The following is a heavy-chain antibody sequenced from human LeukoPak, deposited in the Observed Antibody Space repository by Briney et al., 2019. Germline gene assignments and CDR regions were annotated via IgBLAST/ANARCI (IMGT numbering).Heavy chain of an antibody. CDR3: AKDSWGGGNCMDV. CDR2: ISSSGTST. D-gene: IGHD2-15*01. J-gene: IGHJ6*03. CDR1: GFNFSNFA. Sequence: GGSLRLSCVASGFNFSNFAMTWVRQPPGKGLEWVSEISSSGTSTYYAASVKGRFTISRDNSKTTLYLQLSSLTDDDTAVYFCAKDSWGGGNCMDVWGKGTTVIVSS. V-gene: IGHV3-23*01.